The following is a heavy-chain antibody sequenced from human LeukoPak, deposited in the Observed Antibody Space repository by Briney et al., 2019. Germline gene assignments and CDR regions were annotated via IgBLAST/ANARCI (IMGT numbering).Heavy chain of an antibody. J-gene: IGHJ4*02. CDR3: ARDRAFHY. V-gene: IGHV4-4*02. CDR1: GGSISSSNW. Sequence: SETLSLTCVVSGGSISSSNWWSWVRQPPGKGLEWIGEIYHSGSTVYNPSLKSRVTISIDESKNQFSLKLNSVTAADTAVYYCARDRAFHYWGQGTLFTVSS. CDR2: IYHSGST.